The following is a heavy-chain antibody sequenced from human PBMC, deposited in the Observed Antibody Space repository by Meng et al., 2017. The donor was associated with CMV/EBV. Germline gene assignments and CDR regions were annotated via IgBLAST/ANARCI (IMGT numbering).Heavy chain of an antibody. V-gene: IGHV4-34*01. D-gene: IGHD6-13*01. J-gene: IGHJ4*02. Sequence: VPLQEWGAGLLKPSETLSLTCAVYGGSFSGYYWSWIRQPPGKGLEWIGEINHSGSTNYNPSLKSRVTISVDTSKNQFSLKLSSVTAADTAVYYCARGGIAAAGPFDYWGQGTLVTVSS. CDR3: ARGGIAAAGPFDY. CDR1: GGSFSGYY. CDR2: INHSGST.